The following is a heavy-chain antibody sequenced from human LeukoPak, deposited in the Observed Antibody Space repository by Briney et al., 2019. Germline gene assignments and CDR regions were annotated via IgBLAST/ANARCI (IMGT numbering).Heavy chain of an antibody. V-gene: IGHV1-2*02. CDR2: INPNSGGT. D-gene: IGHD2-2*01. CDR1: GYTFTGYY. J-gene: IGHJ4*02. CDR3: AREPRIVVVPAAIDY. Sequence: ASVKVSCKASGYTFTGYYMHWVRQAPGQGLEWMGWINPNSGGTNYAQKFQGRVTMTRDTSISTAYMELSRLRSVDTAVYYCAREPRIVVVPAAIDYWGQGTLVTVSS.